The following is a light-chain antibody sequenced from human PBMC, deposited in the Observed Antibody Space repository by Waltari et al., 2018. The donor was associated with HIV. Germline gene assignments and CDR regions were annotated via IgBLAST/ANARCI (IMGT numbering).Light chain of an antibody. J-gene: IGLJ1*01. CDR2: EVS. CDR3: SSYTSSSTLYV. V-gene: IGLV2-14*01. CDR1: RSPGGGYNY. Sequence: QSALTQPASVSGSPGQSITIPCPGHRSPGGGYNYVSWYQQHPGKAPKLRISEVSNRPSGVTNRFSGSKSGNTASLTISGLQVEDEADYYCSSYTSSSTLYVFGTGTKVTVL.